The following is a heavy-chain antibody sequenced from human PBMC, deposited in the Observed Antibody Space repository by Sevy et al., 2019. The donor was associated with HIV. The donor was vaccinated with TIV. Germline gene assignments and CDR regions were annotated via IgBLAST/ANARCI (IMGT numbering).Heavy chain of an antibody. CDR3: ARDCSSTTCLWGMDV. J-gene: IGHJ6*02. D-gene: IGHD2-2*01. CDR1: GFSFSNYW. Sequence: GGSLRLSCAASGFSFSNYWMSWVRQAPGKGLEWVANIKLDGSEKYYVYSGKGRFTISRDNAKKSLYLQMNSLRTEDTAVYYCARDCSSTTCLWGMDVWGQGTTVTVSS. V-gene: IGHV3-7*03. CDR2: IKLDGSEK.